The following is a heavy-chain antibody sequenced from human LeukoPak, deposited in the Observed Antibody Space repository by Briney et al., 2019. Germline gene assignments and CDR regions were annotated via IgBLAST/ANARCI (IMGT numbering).Heavy chain of an antibody. CDR2: IRSKAYGGTT. D-gene: IGHD3-22*01. CDR3: TRDSHGSSYYDSSGYSNY. J-gene: IGHJ4*02. Sequence: PGGSLRLSCTASGFTFGDYAMSWVRQAPGKGLEWVGFIRSKAYGGTTEYAASVKGTFTISRDDSKSIADLQMNSLKAEDTAVYYCTRDSHGSSYYDSSGYSNYWGQGTLVTVSS. CDR1: GFTFGDYA. V-gene: IGHV3-49*04.